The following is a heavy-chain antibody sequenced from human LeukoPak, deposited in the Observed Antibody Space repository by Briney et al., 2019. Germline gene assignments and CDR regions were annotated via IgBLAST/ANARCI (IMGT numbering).Heavy chain of an antibody. Sequence: GGSLRLSCAASGFTVSSNYMSWVRQAPGKGLEWVSVIYSGGSTYYADSVKGRFTISRDNSKNTLYLQMNSLRAEDTAVYYCARSTVTAVYYYYGMDVWGQGTTVTVSS. V-gene: IGHV3-53*01. CDR1: GFTVSSNY. J-gene: IGHJ6*02. CDR3: ARSTVTAVYYYYGMDV. D-gene: IGHD4-17*01. CDR2: IYSGGST.